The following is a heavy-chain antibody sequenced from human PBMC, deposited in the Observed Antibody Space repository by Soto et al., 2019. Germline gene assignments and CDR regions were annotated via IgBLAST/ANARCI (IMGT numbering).Heavy chain of an antibody. J-gene: IGHJ4*02. V-gene: IGHV1-2*04. D-gene: IGHD3-16*01. CDR1: GYTFTGYY. CDR2: INPNSGGT. Sequence: QVQLVQSGAEVKKPGASVKVSCKASGYTFTGYYMHWVRQAPGQGLEWMGWINPNSGGTNYAQKFQGWVTMTRATXXXXXXXXXXXLXSDDTAVYYCARWGVFFDYWGQGTLVTVSS. CDR3: ARWGVFFDY.